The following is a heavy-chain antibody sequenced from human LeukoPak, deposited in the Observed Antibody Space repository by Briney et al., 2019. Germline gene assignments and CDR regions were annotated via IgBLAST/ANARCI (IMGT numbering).Heavy chain of an antibody. J-gene: IGHJ4*02. CDR2: ISAYNGST. Sequence: ASVKVSCKASGYTFTSYGISWVRQAPGQGLEWMGWISAYNGSTNYAQKLQGRVTMTTDTSTSTAYMELRSLRSDDTAVYYCAREGGRDGYGDYDYWGQGTLVTVSS. CDR1: GYTFTSYG. D-gene: IGHD4-17*01. V-gene: IGHV1-18*01. CDR3: AREGGRDGYGDYDY.